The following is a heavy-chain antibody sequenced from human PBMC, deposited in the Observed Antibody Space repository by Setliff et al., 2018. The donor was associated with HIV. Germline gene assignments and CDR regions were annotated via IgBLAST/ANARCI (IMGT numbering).Heavy chain of an antibody. J-gene: IGHJ4*02. D-gene: IGHD3-22*01. CDR1: GGSISSSSHY. CDR3: ARRAGSDSSGYWAPPRYFDY. Sequence: SETLSLTCTVSGGSISSSSHYWGWIRQPPGKGLEWIGSIYYSGGTYYNPSLKSRVTISVDTSKNQFSLKLSPVTAADTAVYYCARRAGSDSSGYWAPPRYFDYWGQGTLVTVS. V-gene: IGHV4-39*07. CDR2: IYYSGGT.